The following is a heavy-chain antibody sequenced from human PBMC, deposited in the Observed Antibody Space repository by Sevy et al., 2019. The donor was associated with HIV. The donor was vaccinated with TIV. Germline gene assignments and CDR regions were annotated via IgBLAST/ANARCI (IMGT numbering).Heavy chain of an antibody. J-gene: IGHJ4*02. Sequence: SETLSLTCTVSGGSVSSGSYYWSWIRQPPGKGLEWIGYIYYSGSTNYNPSLKSRVTISVDTSKNQFSLKLSSVTAADTAVDYCARVQARGFDYRGQGTLVTVSS. CDR1: GGSVSSGSYY. V-gene: IGHV4-61*01. D-gene: IGHD3-10*01. CDR2: IYYSGST. CDR3: ARVQARGFDY.